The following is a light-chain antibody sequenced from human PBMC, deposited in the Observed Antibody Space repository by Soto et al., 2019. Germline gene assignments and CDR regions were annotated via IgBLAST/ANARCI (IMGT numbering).Light chain of an antibody. J-gene: IGKJ5*01. CDR2: GAS. V-gene: IGKV3-20*01. CDR1: QSVNSDY. Sequence: EIVLTQSPGTLSLSAGERATLSCRASQSVNSDYLGWFQQKPGQAPRLLIYGASTRATGIPDRFSGSGSGTDFTLTISRLEPEDFAVYYCHHYGGSPITFGQGTRLEIK. CDR3: HHYGGSPIT.